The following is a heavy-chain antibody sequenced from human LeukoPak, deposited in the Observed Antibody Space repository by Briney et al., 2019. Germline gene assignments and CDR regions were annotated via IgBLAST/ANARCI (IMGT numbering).Heavy chain of an antibody. Sequence: SETLSLTCTVSGGSISSYYWGWIRQPPGKGLEWIGSIYYSGSTYYNPSLKSRVTISVDTSKNQFSLKLSSVTAADTAVYYCAAYYYDSSGYYSWGKGTTVTVSS. CDR2: IYYSGST. D-gene: IGHD3-22*01. J-gene: IGHJ6*04. V-gene: IGHV4-39*01. CDR1: GGSISSYY. CDR3: AAYYYDSSGYYS.